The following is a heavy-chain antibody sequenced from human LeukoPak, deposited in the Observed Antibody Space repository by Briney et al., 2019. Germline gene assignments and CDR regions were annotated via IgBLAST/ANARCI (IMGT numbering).Heavy chain of an antibody. Sequence: SETLSLTCTVSGGSISSGGYYWSWIRQHPGKGLEWIGYIYYSGSTYYNPSLKSRVTISVDTSKNQFSLKLSSVTAADTAVYYCARVAIVVVPAATDAFDIWGQGTMVTVSS. CDR1: GGSISSGGYY. D-gene: IGHD2-2*01. V-gene: IGHV4-31*03. CDR2: IYYSGST. J-gene: IGHJ3*02. CDR3: ARVAIVVVPAATDAFDI.